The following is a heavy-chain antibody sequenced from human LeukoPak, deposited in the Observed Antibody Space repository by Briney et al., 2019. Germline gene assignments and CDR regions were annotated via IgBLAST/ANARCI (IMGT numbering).Heavy chain of an antibody. CDR3: ARDLHFDY. J-gene: IGHJ4*02. V-gene: IGHV3-7*01. Sequence: GGSLRLSCAASGFTFSNNWMSWVRQAPGKGLEWVANIKQDGSEKYYADSVKGRFTISRDTAKNSLYLQMNSLRAEDTAVYYCARDLHFDYWGQGTLVTVSS. CDR2: IKQDGSEK. CDR1: GFTFSNNW.